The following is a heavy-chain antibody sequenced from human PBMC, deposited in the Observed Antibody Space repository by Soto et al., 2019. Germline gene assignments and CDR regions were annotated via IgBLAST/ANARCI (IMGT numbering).Heavy chain of an antibody. J-gene: IGHJ4*02. CDR2: IHYSGST. D-gene: IGHD2-21*01. CDR3: TRGGDPYKTGH. CDR1: GGSIISYY. V-gene: IGHV4-59*01. Sequence: SQTLSRTCTVSGGSIISYYWSWIRQPPGKGLEWIGFIHYSGSTNYNPSLKGRVTMSVDTSKNQFSLKLTSVNTADTAIYYCTRGGDPYKTGHWGQGTLVTVSS.